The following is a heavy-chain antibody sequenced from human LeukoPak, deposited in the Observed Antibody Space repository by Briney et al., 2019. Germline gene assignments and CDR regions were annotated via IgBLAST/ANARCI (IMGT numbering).Heavy chain of an antibody. CDR1: GFSFTDFD. Sequence: PGGSLRLSCTASGFSFTDFDMNWVRQAPGKGLEWVSHTTHSGITTHYADSVKGRFTISRDNSKSTLYLQMNSLSAEDTAVYYCAKPVTGSIFDYWGRGTLVTVSS. CDR3: AKPVTGSIFDY. D-gene: IGHD6-19*01. V-gene: IGHV3-23*01. CDR2: TTHSGITT. J-gene: IGHJ4*02.